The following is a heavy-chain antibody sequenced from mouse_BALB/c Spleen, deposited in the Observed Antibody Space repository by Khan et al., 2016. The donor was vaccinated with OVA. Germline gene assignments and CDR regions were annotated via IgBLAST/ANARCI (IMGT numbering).Heavy chain of an antibody. CDR3: AREGAYYRSDGWFAY. Sequence: QVQLQQSETDLARPGASVKMSCKASGYTFTTYTIHWVKQRPGQGLEWIGYIIPTNDYTNYNQKFKDRATLTADKSSSTAYMQLSSLTSEDSALYYCAREGAYYRSDGWFAYWGQGTLVTVSA. J-gene: IGHJ3*01. V-gene: IGHV1-4*01. D-gene: IGHD2-14*01. CDR2: IIPTNDYT. CDR1: GYTFTTYT.